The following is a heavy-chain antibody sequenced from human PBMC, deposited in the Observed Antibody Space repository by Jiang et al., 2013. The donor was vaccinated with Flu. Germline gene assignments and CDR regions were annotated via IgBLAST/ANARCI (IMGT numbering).Heavy chain of an antibody. CDR2: IFGGVST. V-gene: IGHV3-66*04. J-gene: IGHJ4*02. Sequence: VQLVESGGGLVQPGGSLRLSCAASGFTGSTNQMAWVRQAPGKGLEWVSVIFGGVSTHYADSVKGRFTISRDNSKNTLYLQMNSLRAEDTAVYYCARQDSGWSHFDYWGQGTLVTVSS. CDR3: ARQDSGWSHFDY. CDR1: GFTGSTNQ. D-gene: IGHD6-19*01.